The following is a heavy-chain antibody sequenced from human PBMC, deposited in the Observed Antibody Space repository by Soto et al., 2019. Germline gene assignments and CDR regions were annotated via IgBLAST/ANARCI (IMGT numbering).Heavy chain of an antibody. Sequence: EVQLVESGGGLVQPGRSLRLSCAASGFTFDDYAMHWVRQAPGKGLEWVSGISWNSGSIGYADSVKGRFTIYIDNAKNTLYQQMNSLRAEDTALYYCAKDRTIPVAGPFDYWGQGTLVTVSS. V-gene: IGHV3-9*01. CDR3: AKDRTIPVAGPFDY. CDR1: GFTFDDYA. CDR2: ISWNSGSI. D-gene: IGHD6-19*01. J-gene: IGHJ4*02.